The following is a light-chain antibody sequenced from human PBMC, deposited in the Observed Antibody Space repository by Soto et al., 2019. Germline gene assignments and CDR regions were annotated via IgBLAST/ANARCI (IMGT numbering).Light chain of an antibody. Sequence: QSALPQPDSVSGSHGHSISISCTGTRCDIGTYNHVSWYQQHADKVSKLIIYDVGSRPSGVSNRFSGSKTGNTASLDISGLQAEDEADYYSCSYTGDHPRFYVCRTGTKVTVL. CDR3: CSYTGDHPRFYV. J-gene: IGLJ1*01. CDR1: RCDIGTYNH. V-gene: IGLV2-14*01. CDR2: DVG.